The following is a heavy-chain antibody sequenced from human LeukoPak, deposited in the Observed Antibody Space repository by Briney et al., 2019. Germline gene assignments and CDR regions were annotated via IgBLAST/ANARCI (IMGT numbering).Heavy chain of an antibody. CDR1: GGSISSYY. V-gene: IGHV4-59*01. J-gene: IGHJ5*02. CDR2: IYYSGST. CDR3: ARGQHHYDFWSGYYRGFDP. D-gene: IGHD3-3*01. Sequence: SETLSLTCTVSGGSISSYYWSWIRQPPGKGLEWIGYIYYSGSTNYNPSLKSRVTISVDTFKNQFSLKLSSVTAADTAVYYCARGQHHYDFWSGYYRGFDPWGQGTLVTVSS.